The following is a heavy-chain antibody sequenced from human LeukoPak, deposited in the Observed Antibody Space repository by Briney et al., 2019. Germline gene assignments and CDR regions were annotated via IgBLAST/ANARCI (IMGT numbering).Heavy chain of an antibody. CDR2: ISGSGGST. CDR3: AKAESFGVVIINFDY. Sequence: GGSLRLSCAASGFTFSSYAMSWVRQAPGKGLEWVSAISGSGGSTYYADSVKGRLTISRDNSKNTLYLQMNSLRAEDTAVYYCAKAESFGVVIINFDYWGQGTLVTVSS. V-gene: IGHV3-23*01. D-gene: IGHD3-3*01. CDR1: GFTFSSYA. J-gene: IGHJ4*02.